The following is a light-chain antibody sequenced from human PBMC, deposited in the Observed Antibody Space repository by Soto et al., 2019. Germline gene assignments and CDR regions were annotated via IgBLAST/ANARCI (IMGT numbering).Light chain of an antibody. CDR3: SSYAGSNTV. CDR1: SSDVGGYNY. Sequence: QSALTQPPSASGSPGQSVTISCTGTSSDVGGYNYVSWYQQHPGKAPKLMIYEVSKRPSGVPDRFSGSKSCNTASPTVSGLQAEDEADYYCSSYAGSNTVFGGWTKVTVL. CDR2: EVS. V-gene: IGLV2-8*01. J-gene: IGLJ2*01.